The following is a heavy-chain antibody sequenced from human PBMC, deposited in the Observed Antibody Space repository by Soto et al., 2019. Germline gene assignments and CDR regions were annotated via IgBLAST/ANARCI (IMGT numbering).Heavy chain of an antibody. CDR2: IYYSGST. J-gene: IGHJ4*02. D-gene: IGHD2-8*01. CDR3: ARPLRVLYS. Sequence: AETLSLTCTVTDGAISSSSYYWGWIRQPPGKGLEWIGSIYYSGSTYYNPSLKSRVTISVDTSKNQFTLKLSSVTAADTAVYYSARPLRVLYSWGQESLLPVSS. CDR1: DGAISSSSYY. V-gene: IGHV4-39*01.